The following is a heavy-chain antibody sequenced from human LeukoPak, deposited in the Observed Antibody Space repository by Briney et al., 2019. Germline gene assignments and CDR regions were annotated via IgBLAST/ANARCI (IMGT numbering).Heavy chain of an antibody. CDR2: IYSGGST. CDR1: GFTVSSNY. CDR3: ARGGSYLSAFDI. D-gene: IGHD1-26*01. V-gene: IGHV3-53*01. Sequence: GGSLRLSCAASGFTVSSNYMSWVRQAPGKGLEWVSIIYSGGSTFYADSVKGRFTISRDNSKNTLYLQMNSLRAEDTAVHYCARGGSYLSAFDIWGQGTMVTVSS. J-gene: IGHJ3*02.